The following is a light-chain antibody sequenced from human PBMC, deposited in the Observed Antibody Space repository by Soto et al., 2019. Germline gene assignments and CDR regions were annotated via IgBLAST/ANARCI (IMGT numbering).Light chain of an antibody. Sequence: DIQMSQSPSSVSASVGDTVTITCRASQGINNWLAWYQQKPGKAPNLLIYAASRLQSGVPSRFSGSGSVTDFTLTISSLQPEDFATYYCQQGDSFPIAFGQGTRLEIK. V-gene: IGKV1-12*01. CDR1: QGINNW. CDR3: QQGDSFPIA. CDR2: AAS. J-gene: IGKJ5*01.